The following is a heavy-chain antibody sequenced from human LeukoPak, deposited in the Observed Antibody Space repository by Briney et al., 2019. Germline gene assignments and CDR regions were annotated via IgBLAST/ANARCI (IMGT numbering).Heavy chain of an antibody. D-gene: IGHD3-22*01. CDR2: VSSDGNTT. J-gene: IGHJ4*02. CDR1: GFSFRSYW. V-gene: IGHV3-74*01. Sequence: GGSLRLSCAASGFSFRSYWMHWVGQLPGKGLVWVSRVSSDGNTTGYADSVKGRFTISRDNAKNTLFLQMNSLRAEDTAVYYCVRSGYYFDSSGYYMADYWGQGTLVTVSS. CDR3: VRSGYYFDSSGYYMADY.